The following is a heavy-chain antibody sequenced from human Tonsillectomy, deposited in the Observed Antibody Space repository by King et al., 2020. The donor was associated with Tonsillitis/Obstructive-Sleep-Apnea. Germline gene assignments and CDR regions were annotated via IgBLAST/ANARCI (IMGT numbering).Heavy chain of an antibody. V-gene: IGHV2-5*02. J-gene: IGHJ3*02. CDR3: AHQLGDDAFDI. Sequence: TLKESGPTLVKPTQTLTLTCTFSGFSPSTSGVGLGGIRQPPGKALGGLASIYWDDYKRYSPPLKSRLTTTKDTPKNQGVLTMTNMDPVDTATYYCAHQLGDDAFDIWGQGTMVTVSS. CDR1: GFSPSTSGVG. D-gene: IGHD7-27*01. CDR2: IYWDDYK.